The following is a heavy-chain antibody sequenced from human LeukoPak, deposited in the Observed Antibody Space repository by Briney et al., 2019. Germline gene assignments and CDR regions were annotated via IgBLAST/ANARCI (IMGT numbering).Heavy chain of an antibody. CDR1: GGSISSYY. V-gene: IGHV4-59*08. D-gene: IGHD1-26*01. CDR2: IYYSGST. CDR3: ARRSLVGATFDY. Sequence: SSETLPLTCTVSGGSISSYYWSWIRQPPGKGLEWIVYIYYSGSTNYNPSLKSRVTISVDTSKNQCSLKLSSVTAADTAVYYCARRSLVGATFDYWGQGTLVTVSS. J-gene: IGHJ4*02.